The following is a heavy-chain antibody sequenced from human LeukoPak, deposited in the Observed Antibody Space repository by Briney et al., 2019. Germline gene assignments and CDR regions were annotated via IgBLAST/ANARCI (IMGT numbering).Heavy chain of an antibody. CDR1: GFTFSTYS. V-gene: IGHV3-30-3*01. J-gene: IGHJ3*01. CDR2: ISSDGSIT. D-gene: IGHD1-14*01. Sequence: GRSLRLSCAASGFTFSTYSMHWVRQAPRKGLEWVAVISSDGSITSYGDSVKGRFTISRDNAKNTLYLQMSSLRAEDTAVYYCARDHHGIHSAFDVWGQGTMVTVS. CDR3: ARDHHGIHSAFDV.